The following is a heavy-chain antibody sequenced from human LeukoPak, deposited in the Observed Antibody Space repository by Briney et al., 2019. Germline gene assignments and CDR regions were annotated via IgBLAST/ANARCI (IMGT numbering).Heavy chain of an antibody. CDR3: AKDGWFGEPLDY. D-gene: IGHD3-10*01. CDR2: ISGSGGST. Sequence: TGGSLRLSFAASGFTFSSYAMSWVRQAPGKGLEWVSAISGSGGSTYYADSVKGRFTISRDNSKNTLYLQMNSLRAEDTAVYYCAKDGWFGEPLDYWGQGTLVTVSS. J-gene: IGHJ4*02. CDR1: GFTFSSYA. V-gene: IGHV3-23*01.